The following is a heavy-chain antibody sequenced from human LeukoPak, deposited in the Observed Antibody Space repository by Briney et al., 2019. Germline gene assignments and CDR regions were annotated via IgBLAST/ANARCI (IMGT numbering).Heavy chain of an antibody. V-gene: IGHV3-21*01. D-gene: IGHD2-21*02. J-gene: IGHJ3*02. CDR1: GFTFSSYS. Sequence: GGSLRLSCAASGFTFSSYSMNWVRQAPGKGLEWVSSISSSSSYIYYADSVKGRFTIPRDNAKNSLYLQMNSLRAEDTAVYYCARDHGASTYCGGDCYRNDAFDIWGQGTMVTVSS. CDR3: ARDHGASTYCGGDCYRNDAFDI. CDR2: ISSSSSYI.